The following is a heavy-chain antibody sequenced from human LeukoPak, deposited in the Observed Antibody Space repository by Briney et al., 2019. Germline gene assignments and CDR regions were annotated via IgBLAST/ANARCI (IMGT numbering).Heavy chain of an antibody. CDR2: IIPIFGTA. J-gene: IGHJ1*01. Sequence: SVKVSCKASGGTFGSYAISWVRQAPGQGLEWMGGIIPIFGTANYAQKFQGRVTITTDESTSTAYMELSSLRSEDTAVYYCARDCGGDCLEYFQHWGQGTLVTVSS. D-gene: IGHD2-21*02. CDR1: GGTFGSYA. V-gene: IGHV1-69*05. CDR3: ARDCGGDCLEYFQH.